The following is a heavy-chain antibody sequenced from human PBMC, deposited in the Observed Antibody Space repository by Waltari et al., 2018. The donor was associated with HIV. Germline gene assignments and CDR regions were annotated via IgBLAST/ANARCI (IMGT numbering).Heavy chain of an antibody. CDR3: AREATYYSDTSGYSYFDY. D-gene: IGHD3-22*01. V-gene: IGHV3-7*01. CDR1: GFTFSSYW. J-gene: IGHJ4*02. Sequence: EVQLVDSGGGLVQPGGSLRLSCAASGFTFSSYWMSWVRQAPGKGLEWVADRKQDGSEKYYVDSVKGRFTISRDNAKNSLYLQMNSRRAEDTAVYYCAREATYYSDTSGYSYFDYWGQGTLVTGSS. CDR2: RKQDGSEK.